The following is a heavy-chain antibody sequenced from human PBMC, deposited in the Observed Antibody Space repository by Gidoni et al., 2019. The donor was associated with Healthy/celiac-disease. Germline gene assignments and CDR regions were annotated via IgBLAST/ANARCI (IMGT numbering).Heavy chain of an antibody. CDR1: GFTFSGSA. D-gene: IGHD6-19*01. CDR2: IRSKANSYAT. V-gene: IGHV3-73*02. CDR3: TRPSSGWFPGGMDV. J-gene: IGHJ6*02. Sequence: EVQLVESGGGLVQPGGSLKLSCAASGFTFSGSAMHGVRQASGKGLEWVGRIRSKANSYATAYAASVKGRFTISRDDSKNTAYLQMNSLKTEDTAVYYCTRPSSGWFPGGMDVWGQGTTVTVSS.